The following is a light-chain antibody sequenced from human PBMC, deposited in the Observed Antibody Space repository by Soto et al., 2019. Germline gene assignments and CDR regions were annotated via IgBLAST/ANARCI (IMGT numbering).Light chain of an antibody. CDR1: SSDVGGYNY. Sequence: QSALTQPPSASGAPGQSVTISCTGTSSDVGGYNYVSWYQQHPGKAPKLLIYEVSRRPSGVPDRFSGSKSGNTASLTVSGLQAEDEADYYCSSYVGTNTYVFGTGPKVIVL. CDR2: EVS. J-gene: IGLJ1*01. CDR3: SSYVGTNTYV. V-gene: IGLV2-8*01.